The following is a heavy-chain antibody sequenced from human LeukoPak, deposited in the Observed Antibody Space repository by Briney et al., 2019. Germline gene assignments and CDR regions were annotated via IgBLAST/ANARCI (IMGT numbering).Heavy chain of an antibody. CDR3: ARGAYYYYYYMDV. V-gene: IGHV1-2*02. CDR1: GYTFTGYY. Sequence: GASVKVFCKASGYTFTGYYMHWVRQAPGQGLEWMGWINPNSGGTNYAQKFQGRVTMTRDTSISTAYMELSRLRSDDTAVYYCARGAYYYYYYMDVWGKGTTVTVSS. CDR2: INPNSGGT. J-gene: IGHJ6*03.